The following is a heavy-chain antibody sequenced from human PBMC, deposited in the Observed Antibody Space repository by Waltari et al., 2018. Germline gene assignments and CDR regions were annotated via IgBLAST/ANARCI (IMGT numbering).Heavy chain of an antibody. CDR1: GFTFSSYS. Sequence: EVQLVESGGGLVKPGGSLRLSCAAAGFTFSSYSMNWVRQAPGKGLEWVSSISSSSSYIYYADSVKGRFTISRDNAKNSLYLQMNSLRAEDTAVYYCARGEQQLVAFDYWGQGTLVTVSS. CDR3: ARGEQQLVAFDY. D-gene: IGHD6-13*01. V-gene: IGHV3-21*01. CDR2: ISSSSSYI. J-gene: IGHJ4*02.